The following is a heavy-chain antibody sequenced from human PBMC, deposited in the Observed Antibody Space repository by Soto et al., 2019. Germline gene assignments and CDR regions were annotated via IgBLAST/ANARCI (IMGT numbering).Heavy chain of an antibody. J-gene: IGHJ5*02. CDR1: GFTFTSYA. CDR2: ISGSGGST. V-gene: IGHV3-23*01. CDR3: AKGFRLGYRSNNWFDP. Sequence: EVQLLESGGGLVQPGGSLRLSCAASGFTFTSYAMTWVRQAPGKGLEWVSAISGSGGSTYYADSVKGRFTISRENSKNTVFLQMNSLRAEDTAVYYCAKGFRLGYRSNNWFDPWGQGSLVTVSS. D-gene: IGHD5-18*01.